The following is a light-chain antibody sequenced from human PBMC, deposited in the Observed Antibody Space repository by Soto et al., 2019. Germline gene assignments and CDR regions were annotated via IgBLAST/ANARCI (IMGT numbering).Light chain of an antibody. CDR1: SSDIGRYSY. J-gene: IGLJ2*01. CDR2: EVS. Sequence: QSVLTQPASVSGTPGQSIAISCTGTSSDIGRYSYVSWYQQHPGKAPKLIIYEVSYRPSRVSTRFSGSKSDNTASLTISGLQAEDEADYFCSSYSTTSSPHVLFGGGTKLTVL. CDR3: SSYSTTSSPHVL. V-gene: IGLV2-14*01.